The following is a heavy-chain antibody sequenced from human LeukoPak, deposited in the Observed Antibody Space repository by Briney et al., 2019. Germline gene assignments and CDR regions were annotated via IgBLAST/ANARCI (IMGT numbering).Heavy chain of an antibody. D-gene: IGHD3-22*01. Sequence: ASVKVSCKASGYTVTGYYMHWVRQAPGQGLEWMGWINPNSGGTNYAQKFQGRVTMTWDTSISTAYMELSRLRSDDTAVYYCARGSKWLLPPFDYWGQGTLVTVSS. J-gene: IGHJ4*02. V-gene: IGHV1-2*02. CDR1: GYTVTGYY. CDR2: INPNSGGT. CDR3: ARGSKWLLPPFDY.